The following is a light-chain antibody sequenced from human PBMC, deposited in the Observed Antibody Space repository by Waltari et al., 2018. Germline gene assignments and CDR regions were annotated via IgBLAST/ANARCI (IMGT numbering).Light chain of an antibody. J-gene: IGLJ3*02. V-gene: IGLV4-69*01. CDR1: RRHTRPV. CDR3: QTGGHGTWV. CDR2: VNSDGSH. Sequence: QLVLPQSPPASASLGALVTLTCTLSRRHTRPVHAWLQQQPAKGPRYLMKVNSDGSHSKGDKIPDRFSGSSSGTEHYLTIASLQSEEEADYYCQTGGHGTWVFGGGTKLTVL.